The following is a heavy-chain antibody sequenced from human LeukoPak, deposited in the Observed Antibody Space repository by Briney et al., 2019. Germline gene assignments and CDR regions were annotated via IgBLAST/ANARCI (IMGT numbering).Heavy chain of an antibody. V-gene: IGHV4-30-4*01. CDR1: GGSISSGDGY. D-gene: IGHD5-24*01. Sequence: NTSETLSLTCTVSGGSISSGDGYWSWIRQPPGKGLEWIGYMYHSGTTYYNPSLKSRVTMSADTSKNQLSLKLNSVTAADTAVYYCGRVMAVSWVDLWGQGTPVTVSS. J-gene: IGHJ5*02. CDR2: MYHSGTT. CDR3: GRVMAVSWVDL.